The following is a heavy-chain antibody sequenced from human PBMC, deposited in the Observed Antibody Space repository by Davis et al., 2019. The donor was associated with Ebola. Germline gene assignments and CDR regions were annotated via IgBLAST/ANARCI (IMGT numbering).Heavy chain of an antibody. CDR2: ISSSSSTI. D-gene: IGHD3-3*01. Sequence: GESLKISCAASGFTFSSYAMSWVRQAPGKGLEWVSYISSSSSTIYYADSVKGRFTISRDNSKNTLYLQMNSLRAEDTAVYYCASPNWYHYDFWSGYWADYYYYMDVWGKGTTVTVSS. J-gene: IGHJ6*03. V-gene: IGHV3-48*01. CDR1: GFTFSSYA. CDR3: ASPNWYHYDFWSGYWADYYYYMDV.